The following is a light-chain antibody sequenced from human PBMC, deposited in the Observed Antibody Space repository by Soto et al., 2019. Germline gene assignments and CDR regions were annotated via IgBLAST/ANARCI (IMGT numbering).Light chain of an antibody. J-gene: IGLJ2*01. CDR3: CSYAGDLAL. CDR2: DVS. V-gene: IGLV2-8*01. Sequence: QSMLTQPPSASGSPGQSVTISCTGTSSDVGGYNYVSLYQQHPGKAPKLMISDVSKRPSGVPDRFSGSKSGNTASLTISGLQAEDEADYYCCSYAGDLALFGGGTKVTVL. CDR1: SSDVGGYNY.